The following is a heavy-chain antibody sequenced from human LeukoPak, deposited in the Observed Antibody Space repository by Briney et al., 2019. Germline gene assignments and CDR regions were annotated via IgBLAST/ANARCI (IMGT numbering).Heavy chain of an antibody. J-gene: IGHJ4*02. CDR1: GGTFNSYA. V-gene: IGHV1-2*02. CDR3: ARDGGEDYYDSGSDY. D-gene: IGHD3-10*01. CDR2: INPNSGST. Sequence: GASVKVSCKASGGTFNSYAIRWVRQAPAQGLEWMGWINPNSGSTNYARRLQGRVTMTREPSISTAYMELSRLRSDDTAVYYCARDGGEDYYDSGSDYWGQGTLLTVSS.